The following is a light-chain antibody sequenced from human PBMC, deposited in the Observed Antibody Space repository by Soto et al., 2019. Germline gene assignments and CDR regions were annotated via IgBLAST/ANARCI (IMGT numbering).Light chain of an antibody. CDR3: LHDYNYPWT. V-gene: IGKV1-6*01. CDR2: AAS. Sequence: AIQMTQSPSSLSASVGDRVTITCRASLGIGDDLAWYQQKPGKAPNLLIYAASTLEGGVPSRFSGSGSGTDFTLTISSLQPEDFATYYCLHDYNYPWTFGQGTKVEIK. CDR1: LGIGDD. J-gene: IGKJ1*01.